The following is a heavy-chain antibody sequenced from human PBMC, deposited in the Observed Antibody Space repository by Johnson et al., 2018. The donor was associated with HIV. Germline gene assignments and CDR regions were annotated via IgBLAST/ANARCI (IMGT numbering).Heavy chain of an antibody. CDR3: ARDREYGLAWGWALDI. CDR2: ISYDGSNK. Sequence: QVQLVESGGGLAKPAWSPRLSCAASGFTFSSYAMHWVRQAPGKGLEWVAVISYDGSNKYYADSVKGRFTISRDSSKNTLYLQMDSLRAEDTAVYYCARDREYGLAWGWALDIWGQGTMVTVSS. CDR1: GFTFSSYA. J-gene: IGHJ3*02. D-gene: IGHD6-19*01. V-gene: IGHV3-30-3*01.